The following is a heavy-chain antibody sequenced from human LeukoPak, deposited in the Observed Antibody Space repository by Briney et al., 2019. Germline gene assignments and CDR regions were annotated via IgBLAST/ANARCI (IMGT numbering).Heavy chain of an antibody. CDR1: GGSISSGDYY. D-gene: IGHD3-10*01. CDR2: IYYSGST. V-gene: IGHV4-30-4*01. CDR3: ARESKGGSGSYMFGDDAFNI. J-gene: IGHJ3*02. Sequence: SETLSLTCTVSGGSISSGDYYWSWIRQPPGKGLEWIGYIYYSGSTYYNPSLKSRVTISVDTSKNQFSLKLSSVTAADTAVYYCARESKGGSGSYMFGDDAFNIWGQGTMVTVSS.